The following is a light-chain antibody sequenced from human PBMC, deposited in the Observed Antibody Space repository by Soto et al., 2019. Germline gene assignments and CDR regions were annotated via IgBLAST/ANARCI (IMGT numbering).Light chain of an antibody. CDR2: DVS. CDR3: QQRSSWPLT. J-gene: IGKJ4*01. Sequence: EIVLTQSPATLSLSPGERATLYCRASQSVRTYLAWYQQKPGQAPRLLIHDVSDRATGIPARFSGSGSGTDFTLTISSLEPEDFAVYYCQQRSSWPLTFGGGTKVDIK. CDR1: QSVRTY. V-gene: IGKV3-11*01.